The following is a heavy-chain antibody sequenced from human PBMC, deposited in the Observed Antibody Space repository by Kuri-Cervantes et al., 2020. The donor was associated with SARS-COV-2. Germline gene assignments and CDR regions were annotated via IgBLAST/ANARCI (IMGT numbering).Heavy chain of an antibody. CDR1: GFTFSKYW. J-gene: IGHJ4*02. Sequence: LSLTCAASGFTFSKYWMNWVRQAPGKGLEWVANIQEDGNEKYYVDSVKGRFTISRDNARNSLDLLLKSLRVEDTAVYYCARGASYLNYWGQGTLVTVSS. V-gene: IGHV3-7*01. CDR2: IQEDGNEK. CDR3: ARGASYLNY.